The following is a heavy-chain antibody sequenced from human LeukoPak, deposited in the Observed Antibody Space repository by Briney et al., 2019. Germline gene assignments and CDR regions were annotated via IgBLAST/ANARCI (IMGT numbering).Heavy chain of an antibody. J-gene: IGHJ4*02. D-gene: IGHD3-10*01. CDR3: ARDVLLWFRETNFFDY. CDR2: ISAYNGNT. Sequence: ASVKVSCKASGYTFTSYGISWVRQAPGQGLEWMGWISAYNGNTIYAQKLQGRVTMTTDTSTSTAYMELRSLRSDDTAVYYCARDVLLWFRETNFFDYWGQGTLVTVSS. CDR1: GYTFTSYG. V-gene: IGHV1-18*01.